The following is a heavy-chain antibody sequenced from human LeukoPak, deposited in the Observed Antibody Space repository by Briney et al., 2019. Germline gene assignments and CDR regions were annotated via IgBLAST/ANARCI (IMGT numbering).Heavy chain of an antibody. V-gene: IGHV3-48*04. J-gene: IGHJ4*02. CDR2: ISSSVSSI. CDR1: AFTFRTYS. Sequence: GGSLRLSCVASAFTFRTYSMHWVRQAPGKGLEWVSYISSSVSSIYYADSVKGRFTISRDNAKNSLYLQMNSLRAEDTAVYYCARKYCSTTSCLFDYWGQGTLVTVSS. CDR3: ARKYCSTTSCLFDY. D-gene: IGHD2-2*01.